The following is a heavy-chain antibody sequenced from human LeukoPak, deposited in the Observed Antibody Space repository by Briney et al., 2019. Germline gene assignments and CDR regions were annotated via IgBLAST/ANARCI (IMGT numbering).Heavy chain of an antibody. J-gene: IGHJ2*01. V-gene: IGHV3-23*01. CDR1: GFTFGNYG. CDR3: ARELVSLGTGYFDL. Sequence: GSLRLSCEASGFTFGNYGMTWVRQAPGKGLEWVSGITGSSTWTYYADSVRGRFTISRDNSKNTLHLQMNNLTADDTAIYYCARELVSLGTGYFDLWGRGTLVTVSS. CDR2: ITGSSTWT. D-gene: IGHD7-27*01.